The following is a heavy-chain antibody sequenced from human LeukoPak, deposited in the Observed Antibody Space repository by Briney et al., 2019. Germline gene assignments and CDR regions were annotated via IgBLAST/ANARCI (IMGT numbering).Heavy chain of an antibody. V-gene: IGHV2-5*01. CDR2: IYWNDIK. CDR3: AHRRGESYTGGYFDY. J-gene: IGHJ4*02. D-gene: IGHD3-16*01. CDR1: GGSISSGDYY. Sequence: QTLSLTCTVSGGSISSGDYYWSWIRQPPGKALEWLAVIYWNDIKRYSPSLNSRLTITKDASKNQVVLTLTNMDPVDTATYYCAHRRGESYTGGYFDYWGQGTLVAVSS.